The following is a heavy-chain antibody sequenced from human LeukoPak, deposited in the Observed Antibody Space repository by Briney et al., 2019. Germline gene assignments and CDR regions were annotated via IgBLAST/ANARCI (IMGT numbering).Heavy chain of an antibody. CDR1: GGSISSGDYY. J-gene: IGHJ5*02. CDR2: IYYSGST. Sequence: SETLSPTCTVSGGSISSGDYYWSWIRQPPGKGLEWIGYIYYSGSTYYNPSLKSRVTISVDTSKNQFSLKLSSVTAADTAVYYCARFSYDFWSGYGFDPWGQGTLVTVSS. V-gene: IGHV4-30-4*01. CDR3: ARFSYDFWSGYGFDP. D-gene: IGHD3-3*01.